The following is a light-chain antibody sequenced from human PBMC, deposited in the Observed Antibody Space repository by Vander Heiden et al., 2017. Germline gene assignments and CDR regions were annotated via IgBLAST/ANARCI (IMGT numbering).Light chain of an antibody. J-gene: IGKJ2*01. CDR1: QSVRSNY. V-gene: IGKV3-20*01. CDR2: GAS. CDR3: QQYGSSPPYT. Sequence: EIVLTQSPGTLSLSPGERATLSCRASQSVRSNYLTWYQQKPGQAPRVLIYGASSRATGIPDRCSGSGSGTDFTLTISRLEPEDFAVYYCQQYGSSPPYTFGQGTKVEIK.